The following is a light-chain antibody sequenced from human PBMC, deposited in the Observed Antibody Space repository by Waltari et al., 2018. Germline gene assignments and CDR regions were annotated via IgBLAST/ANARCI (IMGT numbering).Light chain of an antibody. CDR2: AVS. J-gene: IGLJ2*01. V-gene: IGLV2-23*02. CDR1: SSDVGNYKR. Sequence: QSALTQPASVSGSPGQSITISCTGTSSDVGNYKRVSWYQQHPGKAPKLMIYAVSKRPSGVSDRFSGSKSGDMASLTISGLQPEDEAEYFCSSYAGASKGVFGGGNKVTVL. CDR3: SSYAGASKGV.